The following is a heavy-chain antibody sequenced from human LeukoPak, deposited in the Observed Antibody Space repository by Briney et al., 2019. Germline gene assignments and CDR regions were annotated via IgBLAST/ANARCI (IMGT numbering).Heavy chain of an antibody. Sequence: GRSLRLSCAASGFTFSSYAMRWVRQAPGKGLEWVSGISGSGGSTYYADSVKGRFNISRDNSKNMVYLQMNRLRAEDTAVYHCAKEGYANSWYRFDYWGQGTLVTVSS. CDR1: GFTFSSYA. D-gene: IGHD6-13*01. CDR2: ISGSGGST. CDR3: AKEGYANSWYRFDY. J-gene: IGHJ4*02. V-gene: IGHV3-23*01.